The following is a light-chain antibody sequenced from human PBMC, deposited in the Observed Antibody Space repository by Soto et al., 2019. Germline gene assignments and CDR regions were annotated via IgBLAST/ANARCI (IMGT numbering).Light chain of an antibody. V-gene: IGKV1-13*02. Sequence: AIQLTQSPSSLSASVGDRVTITCRASEGITSALAWYQQKPGKAPNLPIYDASSLESGVPSRFSGSGSGTDFTVTICSLQPEDVAAYYCQQFNCELFFGAGTKVDIK. CDR1: EGITSA. CDR3: QQFNCELF. J-gene: IGKJ3*01. CDR2: DAS.